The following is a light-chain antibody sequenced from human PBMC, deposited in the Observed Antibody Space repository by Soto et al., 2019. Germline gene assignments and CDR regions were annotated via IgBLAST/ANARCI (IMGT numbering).Light chain of an antibody. J-gene: IGKJ5*01. V-gene: IGKV1-5*03. CDR2: KAS. CDR1: QIIGNW. CDR3: QQYNNWPPIT. Sequence: DFQMTQTPASLSASVGDRVILTCRASQIIGNWLAWYQQKPGKAPKRLIYKASSLESGVPTRCSGSGSGTEFTLTISSLQSEDFAVYYCQQYNNWPPITFGQGTRLEIK.